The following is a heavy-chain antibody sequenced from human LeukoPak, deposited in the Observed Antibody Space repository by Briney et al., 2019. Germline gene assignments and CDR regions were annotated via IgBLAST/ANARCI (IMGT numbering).Heavy chain of an antibody. CDR3: ARADCSSTSCGLDP. J-gene: IGHJ5*02. CDR1: GFTFSSYW. V-gene: IGHV3-7*03. D-gene: IGHD2-2*01. Sequence: GGSLRLSCAASGFTFSSYWMSWVRQAPGKGLEWVANIKQDGSEKYYVDSVKGRFTISRDNAKKSLYLQINSLRTEDTAVYYCARADCSSTSCGLDPWGQGTLVTVSS. CDR2: IKQDGSEK.